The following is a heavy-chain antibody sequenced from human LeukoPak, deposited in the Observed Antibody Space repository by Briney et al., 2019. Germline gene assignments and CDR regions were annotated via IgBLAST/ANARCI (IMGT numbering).Heavy chain of an antibody. CDR1: GASISINY. Sequence: SVTLSLTCTVSGASISINYWSWIRQPAGQGLEWIGCIYGSESINYNPFLKSRVTMSVDTSKKQFSLKLSSVTAADTAVYYCARVNSGWYVRLDYWGPGTLVTVSS. V-gene: IGHV4-4*07. J-gene: IGHJ4*02. CDR2: IYGSESI. CDR3: ARVNSGWYVRLDY. D-gene: IGHD6-19*01.